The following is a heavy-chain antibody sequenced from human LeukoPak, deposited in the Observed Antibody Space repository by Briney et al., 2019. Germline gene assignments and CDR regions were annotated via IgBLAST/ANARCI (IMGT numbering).Heavy chain of an antibody. CDR3: ARDSRGSWYSYYYYYMDV. J-gene: IGHJ6*03. V-gene: IGHV3-30*04. CDR2: ISYDGSNK. D-gene: IGHD1-1*01. CDR1: GFTFSSYA. Sequence: GGSLRLSCAASGFTFSSYAMHWVRQAPGKGLEWVAVISYDGSNKYYADSVKGRFTISRDNSKNTLYLQMNSLRAEDTAVYYCARDSRGSWYSYYYYYMDVWGKGTTVTVSS.